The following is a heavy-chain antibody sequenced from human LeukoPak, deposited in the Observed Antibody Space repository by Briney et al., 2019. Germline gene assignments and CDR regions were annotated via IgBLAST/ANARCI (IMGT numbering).Heavy chain of an antibody. CDR1: GFTFSSYG. CDR2: IRYDGSNK. CDR3: AKDPGYSGSHDGRVDYYFDY. Sequence: PGGSLRLSCAASGFTFSSYGMHWVRQAPGKGLEWVAFIRYDGSNKYYADSVKGRFTIPRDNSKNTLYLQMNSLRAEDTAVYYCAKDPGYSGSHDGRVDYYFDYWGQGTLVTVSS. J-gene: IGHJ4*02. D-gene: IGHD1-26*01. V-gene: IGHV3-30*02.